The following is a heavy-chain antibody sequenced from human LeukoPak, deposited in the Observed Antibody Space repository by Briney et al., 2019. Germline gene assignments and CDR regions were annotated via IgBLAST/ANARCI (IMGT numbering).Heavy chain of an antibody. D-gene: IGHD3-10*01. CDR2: IWDDGSKK. V-gene: IGHV3-33*01. CDR1: GFSFSSYG. CDR3: ARANYGSGTNYKGDGLDI. J-gene: IGHJ3*02. Sequence: PGRSLRLSCAASGFSFSSYGMHWVRQPPGKGLEWVAVIWDDGSKKYYAESVRGRFTVSRDDSKNTLYLQMNSLRAEDTAVYHCARANYGSGTNYKGDGLDIWGQGTMVTVSP.